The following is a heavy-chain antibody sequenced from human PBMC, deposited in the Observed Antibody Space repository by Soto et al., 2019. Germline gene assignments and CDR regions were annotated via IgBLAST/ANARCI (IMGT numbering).Heavy chain of an antibody. CDR1: GDSVSSNSAA. V-gene: IGHV6-1*01. D-gene: IGHD1-1*01. J-gene: IGHJ6*02. CDR3: ARNWNAGSRAYYYYGMDV. Sequence: PSQTLSLTCAISGDSVSSNSAAGNWIRQSPSRGLEWLGRTYYRSKWYNDYAVSVKSRITINPDTSKNQFSLQLNSVTPEDTAVYYCARNWNAGSRAYYYYGMDVWGQGTTVTVSS. CDR2: TYYRSKWYN.